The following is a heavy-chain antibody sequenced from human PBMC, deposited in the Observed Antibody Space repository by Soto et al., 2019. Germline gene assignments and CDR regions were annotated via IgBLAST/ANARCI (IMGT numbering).Heavy chain of an antibody. CDR3: ARVLGCSGGSCYSVSGYYYYGLDV. Sequence: ASVKVSCKASGYTFTSYYMHWVRQAPGQGLEWMGIINPSGGSTSYAQKFQGRVTMTRDTSTSTVYMELSSLRSEDTAVYYCARVLGCSGGSCYSVSGYYYYGLDVWGQGTTVTVSS. CDR1: GYTFTSYY. D-gene: IGHD2-15*01. CDR2: INPSGGST. J-gene: IGHJ6*02. V-gene: IGHV1-46*01.